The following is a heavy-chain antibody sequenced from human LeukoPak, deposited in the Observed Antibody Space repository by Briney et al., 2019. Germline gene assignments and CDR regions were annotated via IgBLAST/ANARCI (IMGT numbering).Heavy chain of an antibody. D-gene: IGHD3-3*01. CDR2: IYYSGST. Sequence: PSKTLSLTCTVSGGSISSYYWSWIRQPPGKGPEWIGYIYYSGSTNYNPSLKSRVTISVDTSKNQFSLKLSSVTAADTAVYYCARVGYDFWSGYYSYFDYWGQGTLVTVSS. V-gene: IGHV4-59*01. CDR1: GGSISSYY. CDR3: ARVGYDFWSGYYSYFDY. J-gene: IGHJ4*02.